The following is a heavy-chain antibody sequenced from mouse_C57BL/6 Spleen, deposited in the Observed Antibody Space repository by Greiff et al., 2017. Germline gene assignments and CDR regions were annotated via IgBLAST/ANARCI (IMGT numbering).Heavy chain of an antibody. CDR3: ARRGNTVVRYFDV. Sequence: VQLQQSGPELVKPGASVKIPCKASGYTFTDYNMDWVKQSHGKSLEWIGDINPNNGGTIYNQKFKGKATLTVDKSSSTAYMELRSLTSEDTAVYYCARRGNTVVRYFDVWGTGTTVTVSS. CDR2: INPNNGGT. D-gene: IGHD1-1*01. V-gene: IGHV1-18*01. CDR1: GYTFTDYN. J-gene: IGHJ1*03.